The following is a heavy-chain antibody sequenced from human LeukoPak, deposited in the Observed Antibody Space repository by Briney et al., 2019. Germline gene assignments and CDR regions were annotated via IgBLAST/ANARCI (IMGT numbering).Heavy chain of an antibody. V-gene: IGHV1-2*02. CDR1: GYTFTGYY. D-gene: IGHD5-12*01. CDR2: INPNSGGT. Sequence: GASVKVSCKASGYTFTGYYMHWVRQAPGQGLEWMGWINPNSGGTNYAQKFQGRVTMARDTSISTAYMELSRLRSDDTAVYYCARIYGGYSYFGYWGQGTLVTVSS. J-gene: IGHJ4*02. CDR3: ARIYGGYSYFGY.